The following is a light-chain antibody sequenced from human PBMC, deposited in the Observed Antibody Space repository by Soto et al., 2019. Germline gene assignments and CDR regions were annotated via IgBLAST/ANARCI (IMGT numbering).Light chain of an antibody. CDR2: YDD. CDR1: SSNIENNA. CDR3: AAWDDSLNGHV. V-gene: IGLV1-36*01. Sequence: QPVLTQPPSVSEAPWQRVTISCSGSSSNIENNAVNWYQQLPGKAPKLLIYYDDLRPSGVSARFSGSKSGTSASLTIRELQSDDEAEYYCAAWDDSLNGHVFGTGTKVTVL. J-gene: IGLJ1*01.